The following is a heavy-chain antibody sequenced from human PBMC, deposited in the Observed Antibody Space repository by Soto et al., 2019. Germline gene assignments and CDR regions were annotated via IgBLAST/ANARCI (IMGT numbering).Heavy chain of an antibody. Sequence: GGSLRLSCAASGFTFSSYAMHWVRQAPGKGLEWVAVISYDGSNKYYADSVKGRFTISRDNSKNTLYLQMNSLRAEDTAVYYCAREAMWFGELLRVDYYYGMDVWGQGTTVTVSS. V-gene: IGHV3-30-3*01. CDR1: GFTFSSYA. J-gene: IGHJ6*02. D-gene: IGHD3-10*01. CDR2: ISYDGSNK. CDR3: AREAMWFGELLRVDYYYGMDV.